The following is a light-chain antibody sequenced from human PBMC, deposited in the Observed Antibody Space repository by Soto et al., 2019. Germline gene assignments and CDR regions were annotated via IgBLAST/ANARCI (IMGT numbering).Light chain of an antibody. CDR3: SSYTSSSTLLYV. CDR1: SSDVGGYNY. CDR2: DVS. Sequence: QSVLTQPASVSGSPGLSITISCTGTSSDVGGYNYVSWYQQHPGKAPKLMIYDVSNRPSGVSNRFSGSKSGNTASLTISGLQAEDEADYYCSSYTSSSTLLYVFGTGTKVTV. V-gene: IGLV2-14*01. J-gene: IGLJ1*01.